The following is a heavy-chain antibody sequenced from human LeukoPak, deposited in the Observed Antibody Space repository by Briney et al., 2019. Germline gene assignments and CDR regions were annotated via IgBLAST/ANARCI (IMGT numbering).Heavy chain of an antibody. Sequence: PGRSLRLSCAASGFTFSSYGMHWVRQAPGKGLEWVAVISYDGSNKYYADSVKGRFTISRDNSKNTLYLQMNSLRAEDTAVYYCAKHIVTTTRGGFDYWGQGTLVTVSS. CDR1: GFTFSSYG. D-gene: IGHD5-12*01. CDR3: AKHIVTTTRGGFDY. CDR2: ISYDGSNK. J-gene: IGHJ4*02. V-gene: IGHV3-30*18.